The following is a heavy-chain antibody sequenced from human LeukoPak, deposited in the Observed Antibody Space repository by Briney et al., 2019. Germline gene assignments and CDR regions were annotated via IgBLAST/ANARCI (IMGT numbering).Heavy chain of an antibody. D-gene: IGHD6-19*01. V-gene: IGHV1-24*01. CDR3: ARGSGWYPFDY. CDR2: FDPEDGET. Sequence: GASVKVSCKVSGYTLTELSMHWVRQAPGKGLEWMGGFDPEDGETIYAQKFQGRVTITADESTSTAYMELSSLRSEDTAVYYCARGSGWYPFDYWGQGTLVTVSS. CDR1: GYTLTELS. J-gene: IGHJ4*02.